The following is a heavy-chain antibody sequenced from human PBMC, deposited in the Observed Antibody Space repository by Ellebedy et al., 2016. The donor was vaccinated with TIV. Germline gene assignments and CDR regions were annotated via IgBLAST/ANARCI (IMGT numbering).Heavy chain of an antibody. CDR2: IYSGGST. CDR1: GFTVSSNF. CDR3: ARQGPGRWLQHDDY. V-gene: IGHV3-66*04. D-gene: IGHD5-24*01. Sequence: GGSLRLSCAASGFTVSSNFMSWVRQAPGKGLEWVSVIYSGGSTYYADSVKGRFTISRDNSKNTLYLQMNSLRAEDTAVYYCARQGPGRWLQHDDYWGQGTLVTVSS. J-gene: IGHJ4*02.